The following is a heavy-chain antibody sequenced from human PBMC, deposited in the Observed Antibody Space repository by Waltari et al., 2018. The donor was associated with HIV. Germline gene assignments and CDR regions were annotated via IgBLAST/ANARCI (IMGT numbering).Heavy chain of an antibody. V-gene: IGHV3-30*03. D-gene: IGHD3-10*01. Sequence: QVQLVESGGGVAQPGRSLRLSCAASGFSFRNYAMHWVRQAPGKGLEWLTLISYDDEYYTDSVRGRFTISRDNSKNMLYLQMNNLRPEDTAIYYCVVSSFDYWGQGTLVTVSS. CDR3: VVSSFDY. J-gene: IGHJ4*02. CDR1: GFSFRNYA. CDR2: ISYDDE.